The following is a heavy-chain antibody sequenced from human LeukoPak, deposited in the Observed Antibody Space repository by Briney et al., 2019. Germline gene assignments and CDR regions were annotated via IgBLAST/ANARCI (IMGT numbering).Heavy chain of an antibody. V-gene: IGHV3-53*01. D-gene: IGHD1-26*01. J-gene: IGHJ5*02. CDR2: IYTGGNT. Sequence: GGSLRLSCAASGFTVSSNYMSWVRQAPGKGLEWVSVIYTGGNTYYADSVKGRFTISRDNSKNTLYLQMNSLRADDTAVYYCARIPQSRSHYNWFDPWGQGTLVAVSS. CDR1: GFTVSSNY. CDR3: ARIPQSRSHYNWFDP.